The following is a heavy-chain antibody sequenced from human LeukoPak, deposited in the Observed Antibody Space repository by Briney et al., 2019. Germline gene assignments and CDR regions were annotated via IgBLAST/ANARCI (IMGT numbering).Heavy chain of an antibody. J-gene: IGHJ3*02. CDR2: INPNSGGT. D-gene: IGHD1-26*01. V-gene: IGHV1-2*02. CDR1: GYTFTGYY. Sequence: ASVKVSCKASGYTFTGYYMHWVRQAPGQGLEWMGWINPNSGGTNYAQKFQGRVTMTRDMSISTAYMELSRLRSDDTAVYYCARERRIVGALWNDAFDIWGQGTMVTVSS. CDR3: ARERRIVGALWNDAFDI.